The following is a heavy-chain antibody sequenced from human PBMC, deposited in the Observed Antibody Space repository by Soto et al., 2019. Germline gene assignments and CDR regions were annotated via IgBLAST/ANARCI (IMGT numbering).Heavy chain of an antibody. J-gene: IGHJ4*02. CDR2: ISSSSSYI. CDR1: AVAFSSYS. CDR3: XRDQPGYSYGYGLGY. Sequence: GGCVRHSCAASAVAFSSYSMNLVRQAPGKGLEWVSSISSSSSYIYYADSVKGRFTISRDNAKNSLYLQMNSLRAEDTAVYYCXRDQPGYSYGYGLGYWGQGTLVTVSS. V-gene: IGHV3-21*01. D-gene: IGHD5-18*01.